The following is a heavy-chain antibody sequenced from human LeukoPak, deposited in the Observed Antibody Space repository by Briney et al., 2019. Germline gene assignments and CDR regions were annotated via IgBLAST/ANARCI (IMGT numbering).Heavy chain of an antibody. D-gene: IGHD5-12*01. CDR2: IYYSGST. Sequence: SETLSLTCTVSGGSISSSSYYWGWTRQPPGKGLEWIGSIYYSGSTYYNPSLKSRVTIPVDTSKNQFSLKLSSVTAADTAVYYCARHTIRGYDVSTFDYWGQGTLVTVSS. CDR3: ARHTIRGYDVSTFDY. V-gene: IGHV4-39*01. CDR1: GGSISSSSYY. J-gene: IGHJ4*02.